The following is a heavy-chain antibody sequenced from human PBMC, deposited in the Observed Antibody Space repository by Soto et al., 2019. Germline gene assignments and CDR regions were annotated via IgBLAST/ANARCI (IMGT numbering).Heavy chain of an antibody. V-gene: IGHV3-30-3*01. CDR1: GFTFSSYA. Sequence: GGSLRLSCAASGFTFSSYAMHWVRQAPGKGLEWVAVISYDGSNKYYADSVKGRFTISRDNSKNTLYLQMNSLRAEDTAVYYCAREYCSSTSCYSFNAFDIWGQGTMVTVSS. CDR3: AREYCSSTSCYSFNAFDI. D-gene: IGHD2-2*01. CDR2: ISYDGSNK. J-gene: IGHJ3*02.